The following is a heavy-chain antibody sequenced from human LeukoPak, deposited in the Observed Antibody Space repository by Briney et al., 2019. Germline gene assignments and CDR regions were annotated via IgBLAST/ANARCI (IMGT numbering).Heavy chain of an antibody. V-gene: IGHV1-69*04. D-gene: IGHD1-26*01. J-gene: IGHJ6*03. CDR2: IIPILGIA. Sequence: GASVKVSCKASGGTFSSYAISWVRQAPGQGLEWMGRIIPILGIANYAQKFQGRVTITTDESTSTAYMELSSLRSEDTAVYYCARGVRGSYLGRGDYYYYYMDVWGKGTTVTVSS. CDR1: GGTFSSYA. CDR3: ARGVRGSYLGRGDYYYYYMDV.